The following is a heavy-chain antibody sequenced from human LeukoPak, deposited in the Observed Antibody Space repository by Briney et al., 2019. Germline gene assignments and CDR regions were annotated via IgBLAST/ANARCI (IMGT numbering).Heavy chain of an antibody. CDR3: ARIKYRSSWTYYYYYYGMDV. Sequence: SETLSLTCTVSGGSISSYYWSWIRQPPGKGLEWIGYIYYSGSTNYNPSLKSRVTISVDTSKNQFSLKLSSVTAADTAVYYCARIKYRSSWTYYYYYYGMDVWGKGTTVTVSS. V-gene: IGHV4-59*01. J-gene: IGHJ6*04. CDR2: IYYSGST. CDR1: GGSISSYY. D-gene: IGHD6-13*01.